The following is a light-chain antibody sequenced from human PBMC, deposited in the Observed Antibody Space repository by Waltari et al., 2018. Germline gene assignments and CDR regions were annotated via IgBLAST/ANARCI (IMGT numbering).Light chain of an antibody. Sequence: QSALTQPASVSASPGQSITISYNGTSSDVGDYNLVSWYQQHPAKAPKLLIFEGSKPPTGVSNRVSASKSGNTASMTIAGLQAEDEANYHGCSYAGTNTWVFGGGTKVTV. CDR2: EGS. V-gene: IGLV2-23*01. CDR1: SSDVGDYNL. CDR3: CSYAGTNTWV. J-gene: IGLJ2*01.